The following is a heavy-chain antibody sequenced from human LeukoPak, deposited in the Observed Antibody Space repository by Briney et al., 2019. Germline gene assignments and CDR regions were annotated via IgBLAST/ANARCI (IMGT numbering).Heavy chain of an antibody. V-gene: IGHV3-48*04. D-gene: IGHD5-18*01. CDR1: GFTLSSYS. Sequence: GGSLRLSCAASGFTLSSYSMNWVRQAPGKGLEWVSYISISSDTIYYADSVKGRFTISRDNAKNSLYLQMNSLRAEDTAVYYCAGGGYSYGRDYWGQGTLVTVSS. J-gene: IGHJ4*02. CDR3: AGGGYSYGRDY. CDR2: ISISSDTI.